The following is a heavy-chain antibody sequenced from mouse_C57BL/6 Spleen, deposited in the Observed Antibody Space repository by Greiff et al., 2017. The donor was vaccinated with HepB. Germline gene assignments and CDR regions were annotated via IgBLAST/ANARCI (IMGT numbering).Heavy chain of an antibody. CDR1: GYTFTSYW. CDR2: INPSNGGT. D-gene: IGHD2-4*01. J-gene: IGHJ1*03. V-gene: IGHV1-53*01. Sequence: VQLQQPGTELVKPGASVKLSCKASGYTFTSYWMHWVKQRPGQGLEWIGNINPSNGGTNYNEKFKSKATLTVDKSSSTAYMQLSSLTSEDSAVYYCASPTYDDYVWYFDVGGTGTTVTVSS. CDR3: ASPTYDDYVWYFDV.